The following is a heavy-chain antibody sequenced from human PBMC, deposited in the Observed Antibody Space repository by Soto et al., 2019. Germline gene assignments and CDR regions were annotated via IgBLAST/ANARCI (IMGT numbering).Heavy chain of an antibody. CDR1: CGSFSAYH. J-gene: IGHJ4*02. CDR2: IDYTGST. D-gene: IGHD3-22*01. V-gene: IGHV4-34*01. CDR3: ARPMRDSSRYHWGFNF. Sequence: PSETLSLTCAVYCGSFSAYHWSWIRQPPGKGLEWIGEIDYTGSTNYKPSLRGRVTMSVDTSRNQFSLRLTSVTAADRAVYYCARPMRDSSRYHWGFNFWGEGSVVSV.